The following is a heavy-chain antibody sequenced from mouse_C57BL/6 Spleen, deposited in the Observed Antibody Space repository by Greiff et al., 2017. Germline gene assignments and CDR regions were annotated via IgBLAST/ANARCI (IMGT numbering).Heavy chain of an antibody. J-gene: IGHJ4*01. CDR2: IYPGSGNT. CDR1: GYTFTSYW. Sequence: VKLQQPGAELVKPGASVKMSCKASGYTFTSYWMTWVKQRPGQGLEWIGVIYPGSGNTNYNEKFKGKATLAVDTSSSTAYMQLSSLTSEDSAVYYCARHYYGYYPYYYAMDYWGQGTSVTVSS. CDR3: ARHYYGYYPYYYAMDY. V-gene: IGHV1-55*01. D-gene: IGHD2-3*01.